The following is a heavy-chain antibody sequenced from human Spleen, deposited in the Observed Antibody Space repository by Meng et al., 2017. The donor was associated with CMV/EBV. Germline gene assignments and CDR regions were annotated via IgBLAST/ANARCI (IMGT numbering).Heavy chain of an antibody. CDR1: GFTFSGYA. CDR2: ISGSGGMT. D-gene: IGHD1-26*01. CDR3: VKASVTVAGWGYFQH. Sequence: SGFTFSGYAMNWVRQAPGKGLEWVSSISGSGGMTYSADSVKGRFTISRDNSRNTLYLQMNSLRAEDTAIYYCVKASVTVAGWGYFQHWGLGSLVTVSS. V-gene: IGHV3-23*01. J-gene: IGHJ1*01.